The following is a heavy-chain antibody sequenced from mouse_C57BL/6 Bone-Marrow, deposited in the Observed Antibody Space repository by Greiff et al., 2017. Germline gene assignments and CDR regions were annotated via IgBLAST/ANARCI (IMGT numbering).Heavy chain of an antibody. CDR2: IDPENGDT. J-gene: IGHJ4*01. V-gene: IGHV14-4*01. Sequence: EVQRVESGAELVRPGASVKLSCTASGFNIKDDYMHWVKQRPEQGLEWIGWIDPENGDTEYASKFQGKATITADTSSNTAYLQLSSLTSEDTAVYYCTSFLDYAMDYWGQGTSVTVSS. CDR1: GFNIKDDY. CDR3: TSFLDYAMDY. D-gene: IGHD1-2*01.